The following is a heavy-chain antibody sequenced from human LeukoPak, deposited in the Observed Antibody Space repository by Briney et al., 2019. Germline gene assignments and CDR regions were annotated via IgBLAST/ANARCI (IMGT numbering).Heavy chain of an antibody. V-gene: IGHV3-30*01. CDR3: ARVEDDWHMDV. D-gene: IGHD3-9*01. CDR1: GFTFSSYA. J-gene: IGHJ6*03. CDR2: ISYDGSNK. Sequence: DPGRSLRLSCAASGFTFSSYAMHWVRQAPGKGLEWVAVISYDGSNKYYADSVKGRFTISRDNSKNTLYLQMNSLRAEDTAVYYCARVEDDWHMDVWGKGTTITVSS.